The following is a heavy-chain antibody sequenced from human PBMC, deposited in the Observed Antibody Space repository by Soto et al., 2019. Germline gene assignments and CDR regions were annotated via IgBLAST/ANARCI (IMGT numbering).Heavy chain of an antibody. CDR1: GDSITNGDHY. CDR3: ARGLVADS. V-gene: IGHV4-30-4*01. D-gene: IGHD2-21*01. Sequence: PSETLSLTCTVSGDSITNGDHYWSWIRQPPGKGLEWIGYIYYTGNTYYNPSLKGRVTISVDTSKNLFSLKVSSVTAADTAVYYCARGLVADSWGQGTLVTVSS. CDR2: IYYTGNT. J-gene: IGHJ4*02.